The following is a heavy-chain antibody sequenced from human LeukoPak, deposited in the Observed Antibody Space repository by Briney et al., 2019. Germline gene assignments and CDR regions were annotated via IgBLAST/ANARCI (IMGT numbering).Heavy chain of an antibody. V-gene: IGHV1-2*02. CDR2: INPDSGGT. D-gene: IGHD4-23*01. Sequence: ASVKVSCKASGYTFTDYYMHWVRQAPGQGLEWMGWINPDSGGTCYAQKFQGRVTLTRDTSTSTAYMELRSLRSDDTAVYYCARDHDYGGKPATFDYWGQGTLVTVSS. CDR1: GYTFTDYY. J-gene: IGHJ4*02. CDR3: ARDHDYGGKPATFDY.